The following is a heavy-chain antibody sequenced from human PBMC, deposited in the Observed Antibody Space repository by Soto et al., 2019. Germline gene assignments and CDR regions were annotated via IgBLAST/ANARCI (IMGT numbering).Heavy chain of an antibody. J-gene: IGHJ4*02. Sequence: QVQLVQSGAEVKKPGSSVKVSCKASGGTFSSYAISWVRQAPGQGLEWMGGIIPIFGTANYAQKFQGRVTITADESTRTAYRELSSLRSEDTAVYYCARGTASSIAARQLNYFDYWGQGTLVTVSS. D-gene: IGHD6-6*01. CDR1: GGTFSSYA. CDR2: IIPIFGTA. V-gene: IGHV1-69*01. CDR3: ARGTASSIAARQLNYFDY.